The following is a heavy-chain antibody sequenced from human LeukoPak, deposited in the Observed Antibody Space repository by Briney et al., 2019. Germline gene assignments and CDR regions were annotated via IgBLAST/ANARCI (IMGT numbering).Heavy chain of an antibody. Sequence: ASVKVSCKASGYTFTSYGISWVRQAPGQGLEWMGWISAYNGNTNYAQKLQGRVAMTTDTSTSTAYMELRSLRSDDTAVYYCARDILEYPDYYYGMDVWGQGTTVTVSS. D-gene: IGHD2-2*01. V-gene: IGHV1-18*01. CDR1: GYTFTSYG. CDR2: ISAYNGNT. J-gene: IGHJ6*02. CDR3: ARDILEYPDYYYGMDV.